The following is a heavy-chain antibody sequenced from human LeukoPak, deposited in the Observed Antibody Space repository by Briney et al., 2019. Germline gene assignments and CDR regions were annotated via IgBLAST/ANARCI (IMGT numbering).Heavy chain of an antibody. CDR3: ARSRTPRITMVRGVISLKT. Sequence: ASVKVSCKASGYTFTSYGISWARLAPGQGLEWMGWISAYNGNTNYAQKLQGRVTMTTDTSTSTAYMELRSLRSDDTAVYYCARSRTPRITMVRGVISLKTWGQGTLVTVSS. CDR2: ISAYNGNT. D-gene: IGHD3-10*01. J-gene: IGHJ5*02. V-gene: IGHV1-18*01. CDR1: GYTFTSYG.